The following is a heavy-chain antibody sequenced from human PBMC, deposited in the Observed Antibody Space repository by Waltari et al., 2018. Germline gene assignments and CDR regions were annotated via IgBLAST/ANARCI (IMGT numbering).Heavy chain of an antibody. CDR2: ISSSISYI. J-gene: IGHJ3*02. CDR1: GFTFSSYS. V-gene: IGHV3-21*01. CDR3: ARDSRFLEWLFSDAFDI. Sequence: EVQLVESGGGLVKPGGSLRLSCAASGFTFSSYSMNWVRQAPGKGLEWVSSISSSISYIYYADSVKGRFTISRDNAKNSLYLQMNSLRAEDTAVYYCARDSRFLEWLFSDAFDIWGQGTMVTVSS. D-gene: IGHD3-3*01.